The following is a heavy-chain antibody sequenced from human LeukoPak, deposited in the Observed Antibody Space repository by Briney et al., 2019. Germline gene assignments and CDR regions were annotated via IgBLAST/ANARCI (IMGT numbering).Heavy chain of an antibody. D-gene: IGHD3-3*01. CDR1: GFSLSTSGMC. Sequence: SGPTLVNPTQTLTLTCTSSGFSLSTSGMCVTWIRQPPGKALEWLARIDWDDAKYYSTSLKSRLTITKDTSKNQVVLTMTNMDPVDTATYYCAHSWGYDFWSGYHNYWGQGTLVTVSS. V-gene: IGHV2-70*12. CDR2: IDWDDAK. J-gene: IGHJ4*02. CDR3: AHSWGYDFWSGYHNY.